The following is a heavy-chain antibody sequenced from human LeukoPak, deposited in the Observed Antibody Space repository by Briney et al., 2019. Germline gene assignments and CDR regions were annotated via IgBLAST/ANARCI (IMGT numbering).Heavy chain of an antibody. D-gene: IGHD6-19*01. Sequence: GGSLRLSCAASGFTLSSYAMSWVRQAPGKGLEWVSAISGSGGSTYYADSVKGRFTISRDNSKNTLYLQMNSLRAEDTAVYYCAKDRSSGGWTGYYFDYWGQGTLVTVSS. CDR2: ISGSGGST. V-gene: IGHV3-23*01. CDR3: AKDRSSGGWTGYYFDY. J-gene: IGHJ4*02. CDR1: GFTLSSYA.